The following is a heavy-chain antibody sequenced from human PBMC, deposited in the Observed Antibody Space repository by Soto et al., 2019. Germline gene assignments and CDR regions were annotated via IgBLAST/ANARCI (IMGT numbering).Heavy chain of an antibody. CDR2: IYYSGST. J-gene: IGHJ4*02. Sequence: SETLSLTCTVSGGSISSYYWSWIRQPPGKGLEWIGYIYYSGSTNYNPSLKSRVTISVDTSKNQFSLKLSSVTAADTAVYYCARDSDYSNYRFDYWGQGTLVTAPQ. V-gene: IGHV4-59*01. CDR1: GGSISSYY. CDR3: ARDSDYSNYRFDY. D-gene: IGHD4-4*01.